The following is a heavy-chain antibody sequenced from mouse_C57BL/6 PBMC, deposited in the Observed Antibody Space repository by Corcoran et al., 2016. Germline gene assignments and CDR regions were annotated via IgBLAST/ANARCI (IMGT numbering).Heavy chain of an antibody. CDR2: INPNNGGT. D-gene: IGHD2-1*01. CDR1: GYTFTDYY. J-gene: IGHJ4*01. Sequence: EVQLQQSGPELVKPGASVKISCKASGYTFTDYYMNWVKQSHGKSLEWIGDINPNNGGTSYNQKFKGKATLTVDKSSSTAYMELRSLTSEDSAVYYCARRRNYVYAMDYWGQGTSVTVSS. V-gene: IGHV1-26*01. CDR3: ARRRNYVYAMDY.